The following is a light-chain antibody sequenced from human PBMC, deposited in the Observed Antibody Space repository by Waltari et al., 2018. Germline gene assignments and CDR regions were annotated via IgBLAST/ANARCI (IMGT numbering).Light chain of an antibody. J-gene: IGKJ1*01. CDR3: QQYGSSRT. Sequence: EIVLTQSPGTLSLSPGERATLSCRASQSVSRSYLAWYQQKPCQAPRLRIYGASSRATGIPDRFSGSGSGTDFTLTISRLEPEDFAVYYCQQYGSSRTFGQGTKVEIK. CDR1: QSVSRSY. CDR2: GAS. V-gene: IGKV3-20*01.